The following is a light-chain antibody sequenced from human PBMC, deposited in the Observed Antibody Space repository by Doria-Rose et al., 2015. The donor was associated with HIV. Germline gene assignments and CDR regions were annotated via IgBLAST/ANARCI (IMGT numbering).Light chain of an antibody. Sequence: TQSPGTLSLSPGERATLSCRASQSFSSNYLAWYQQTPGQAPSLLIYDGTTRATGIPDMFSASGSGTDFTLTINRLEPEDFALYYCHQYGTSWTFGQGTKVEI. CDR2: DGT. V-gene: IGKV3-20*01. J-gene: IGKJ1*01. CDR3: HQYGTSWT. CDR1: QSFSSNY.